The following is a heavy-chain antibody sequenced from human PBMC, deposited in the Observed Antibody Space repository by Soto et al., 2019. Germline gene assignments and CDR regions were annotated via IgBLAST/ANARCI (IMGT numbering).Heavy chain of an antibody. CDR1: GGTFSSYT. CDR3: ASPSYCSGGSCYSRDSYYGMDV. Sequence: QVQLVQSGAEVKKPGSSVKVSCKASGGTFSSYTISWVRQAPGQGLEWMGRIIPILGIANYAQKFQGRVTITADKSTRTASMELSSLRSEDTAVYYCASPSYCSGGSCYSRDSYYGMDVWGQGTTVTVSS. V-gene: IGHV1-69*02. D-gene: IGHD2-15*01. J-gene: IGHJ6*02. CDR2: IIPILGIA.